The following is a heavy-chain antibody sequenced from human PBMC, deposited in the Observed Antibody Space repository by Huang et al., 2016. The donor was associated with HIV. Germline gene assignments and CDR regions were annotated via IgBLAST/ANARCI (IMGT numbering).Heavy chain of an antibody. CDR2: IYYSGST. CDR1: GGSISSSSYY. V-gene: IGHV4-39*01. Sequence: QLQLQESGPGLVKPSETLSLTCTVSGGSISSSSYYWGWIRQPPGKGLEWIGSIYYSGSTSYNPSLKSRVTISVDTSKNQFSLKLSSVTAADTAVYYCARHWGVIAAAVDYWGQGTLVTVSS. CDR3: ARHWGVIAAAVDY. J-gene: IGHJ4*02. D-gene: IGHD6-13*01.